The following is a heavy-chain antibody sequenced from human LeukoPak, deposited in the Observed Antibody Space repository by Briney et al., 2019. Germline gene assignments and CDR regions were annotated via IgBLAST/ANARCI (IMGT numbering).Heavy chain of an antibody. D-gene: IGHD3-22*01. CDR1: GYTFTSYY. Sequence: GASVKVSCKASGYTFTSYYMHWVRQATGQGLEWMGWMNPNSGNTGYAQKFQGRVTMTRNTSISTAYMELSSLRSEDTAVYYCAKGEGYYYDSSGYYRSDYWGQGTLVTVSS. V-gene: IGHV1-8*02. CDR2: MNPNSGNT. CDR3: AKGEGYYYDSSGYYRSDY. J-gene: IGHJ4*02.